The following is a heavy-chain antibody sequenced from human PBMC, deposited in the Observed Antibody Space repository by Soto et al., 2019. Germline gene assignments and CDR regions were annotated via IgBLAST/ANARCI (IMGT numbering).Heavy chain of an antibody. D-gene: IGHD2-2*01. CDR1: GYTFTSYY. Sequence: QVQLVQSGAEVKKPGASVKVSCKASGYTFTSYYMHWVRQAPGQGLEWMGIINPSGGSTSYAQKFQGRVTMTRDTSTGTVYMELSSLRSEDTAVYYCARGHGYQLPQGMVRSDAFDIWGQGTMVTVSS. V-gene: IGHV1-46*03. CDR2: INPSGGST. J-gene: IGHJ3*02. CDR3: ARGHGYQLPQGMVRSDAFDI.